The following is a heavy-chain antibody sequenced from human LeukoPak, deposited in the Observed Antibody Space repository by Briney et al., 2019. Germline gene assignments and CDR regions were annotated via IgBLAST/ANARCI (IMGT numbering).Heavy chain of an antibody. D-gene: IGHD6-6*01. CDR1: GFTFSSYW. J-gene: IGHJ6*04. CDR2: INSDGSST. CDR3: ARELDYYYGMDV. Sequence: GGSLRLSCAASGFTFSSYWMHWVRHAPGKGLVWVSRINSDGSSTNYADSVKGRFTISRDNAKNTLYLQMNSLRAEDTAVYYCARELDYYYGMDVWGKGTTVTVSS. V-gene: IGHV3-74*01.